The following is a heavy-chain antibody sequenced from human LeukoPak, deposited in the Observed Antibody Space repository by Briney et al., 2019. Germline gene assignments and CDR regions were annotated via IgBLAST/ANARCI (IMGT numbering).Heavy chain of an antibody. D-gene: IGHD2-15*01. CDR2: ITGSGGGI. V-gene: IGHV3-23*01. CDR3: AKFLGSSSGGSCFSMDE. Sequence: GGSLRLSCAASGFTFRSNAMSWVRQAPGKGLEWVSTITGSGGGIYYADSVKGRFTISRDNSKSTLYLQINSLRGEDTAGYYCAKFLGSSSGGSCFSMDEWGQGTLVTVSS. J-gene: IGHJ4*02. CDR1: GFTFRSNA.